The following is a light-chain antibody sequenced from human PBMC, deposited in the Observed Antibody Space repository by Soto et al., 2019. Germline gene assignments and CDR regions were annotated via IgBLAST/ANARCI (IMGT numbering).Light chain of an antibody. CDR3: QQYVSPPIT. J-gene: IGKJ5*01. Sequence: EIVLTQSPGTLSLSPGERATLSCRASQSVTSNYLGWYQQKPGQAPSLLIYGASSRATGIPDRFSGSGSGTDFTLTISRLEPEDFAVYYCQQYVSPPITFGQGTRLEIK. CDR1: QSVTSNY. CDR2: GAS. V-gene: IGKV3-20*01.